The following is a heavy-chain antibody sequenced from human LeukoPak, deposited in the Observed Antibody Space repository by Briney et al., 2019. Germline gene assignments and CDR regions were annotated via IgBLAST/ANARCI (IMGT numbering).Heavy chain of an antibody. CDR3: ARVRRTYYYDSSGGNWFDP. D-gene: IGHD3-22*01. CDR1: GYIFSNYF. CDR2: FNPSGGST. Sequence: GASVKVSCKASGYIFSNYFIHWVRQAPGQGLEWMGIFNPSGGSTSYAQKFQGRVTMTSDTSASTVYMEVSSLRSDDTAIYYCARVRRTYYYDSSGGNWFDPWGQGTLVTVSS. J-gene: IGHJ5*02. V-gene: IGHV1-46*01.